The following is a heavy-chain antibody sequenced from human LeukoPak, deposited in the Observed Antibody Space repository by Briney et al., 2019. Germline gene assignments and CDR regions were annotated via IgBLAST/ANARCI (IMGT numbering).Heavy chain of an antibody. CDR3: ARGYDPNPYYYYYMDV. J-gene: IGHJ6*03. V-gene: IGHV4-34*01. Sequence: PSETLSLTCAVYGGSFSGYYWSWIRQPPGKGLEWIGEINHSGSTNYNPSLKSRVTISVDTSKNQFSLKLSSVTAADTAVYYCARGYDPNPYYYYYMDVCGKGTTVTVSS. D-gene: IGHD3-22*01. CDR1: GGSFSGYY. CDR2: INHSGST.